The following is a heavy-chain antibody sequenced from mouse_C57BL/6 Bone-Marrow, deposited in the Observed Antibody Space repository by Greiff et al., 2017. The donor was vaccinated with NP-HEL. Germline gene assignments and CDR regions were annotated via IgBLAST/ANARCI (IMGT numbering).Heavy chain of an antibody. V-gene: IGHV1-5*01. CDR3: TRERLLGGYYFDY. CDR1: GYTFTSYW. J-gene: IGHJ2*01. Sequence: EVQLQESGTVLARPGASVKMSCKTSGYTFTSYWMHWVKQRPGQGLEWIGAIYPGNSDTSYNQKFKGKAKLTAVTSASTAYMELSSLTNEDSAVYYCTRERLLGGYYFDYWGQGTTLTVSA. D-gene: IGHD2-3*01. CDR2: IYPGNSDT.